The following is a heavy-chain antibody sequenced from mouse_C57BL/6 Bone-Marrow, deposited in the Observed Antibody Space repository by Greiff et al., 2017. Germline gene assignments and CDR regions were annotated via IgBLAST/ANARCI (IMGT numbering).Heavy chain of an antibody. J-gene: IGHJ1*03. Sequence: QVQLQQPGAELVKPGASVKMSCKASGYTFTSYWITWVKQRPGQGLEWIGDIYPGSGSTNYNEKFKSKATLTVDTSSSTAYMQLSSLTYEDSAVYYCARDTTVVHWYFDVWGTGTTVTVSS. CDR1: GYTFTSYW. D-gene: IGHD1-1*01. CDR3: ARDTTVVHWYFDV. V-gene: IGHV1-55*01. CDR2: IYPGSGST.